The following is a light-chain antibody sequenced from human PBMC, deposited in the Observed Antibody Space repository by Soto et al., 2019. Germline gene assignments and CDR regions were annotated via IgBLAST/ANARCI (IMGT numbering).Light chain of an antibody. Sequence: EIVMTQSPASLSVSPGERATVSCRASQSVGSNLAWYQQKPGQAPRLLIYGASTRATGIPARFSGSGSGTEFTLTISSLQSEDLAVYYCQQCNNWPLSFGGGTKVEI. CDR2: GAS. V-gene: IGKV3-15*01. CDR3: QQCNNWPLS. J-gene: IGKJ4*01. CDR1: QSVGSN.